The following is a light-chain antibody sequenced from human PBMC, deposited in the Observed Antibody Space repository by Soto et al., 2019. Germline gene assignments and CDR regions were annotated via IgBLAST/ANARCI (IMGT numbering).Light chain of an antibody. CDR1: QDISNY. J-gene: IGKJ4*01. V-gene: IGKV1-33*01. CDR2: DAS. CDR3: QQFDNLPLP. Sequence: DIQMTQSPSSLSASVGDRVTITCQASQDISNYLNWYQQKPGKAPKILIYDASVLEEGVPSRFSGGGPGTHFTLTISSLQAADVATYYCQQFDNLPLPFGGGTKVEIK.